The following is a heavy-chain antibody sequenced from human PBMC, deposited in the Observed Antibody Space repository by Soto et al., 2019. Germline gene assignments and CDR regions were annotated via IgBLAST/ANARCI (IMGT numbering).Heavy chain of an antibody. CDR3: ARLGVIITFRGIEHYYFDY. CDR2: INPSGGST. D-gene: IGHD3-10*01. V-gene: IGHV1-46*01. CDR1: GYTFTSYY. Sequence: ASVKVSCKASGYTFTSYYMHWVRQAPGQGLEWMGIINPSGGSTSYAQKFQGRVTMTRDTSTSTVYMELSSLRSEDAAVYYCARLGVIITFRGIEHYYFDYWGQGTLVTVSS. J-gene: IGHJ4*02.